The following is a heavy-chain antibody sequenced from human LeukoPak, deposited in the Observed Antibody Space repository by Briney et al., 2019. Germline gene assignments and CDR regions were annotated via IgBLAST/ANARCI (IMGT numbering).Heavy chain of an antibody. Sequence: GGSLRLSGTASGFTFSSYWMHWVRQAPGKGLVWVSRINSDGGSTSYADSVKGRFTISRDNAKNTLYLQMNSLRAEDTAVYYCARRIQGMAPYYFDYWGQGTLVTVSP. D-gene: IGHD5-24*01. CDR1: GFTFSSYW. J-gene: IGHJ4*02. CDR2: INSDGGST. CDR3: ARRIQGMAPYYFDY. V-gene: IGHV3-74*01.